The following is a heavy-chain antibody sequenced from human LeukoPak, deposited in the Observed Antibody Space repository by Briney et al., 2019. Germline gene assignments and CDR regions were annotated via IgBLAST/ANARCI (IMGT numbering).Heavy chain of an antibody. J-gene: IGHJ4*02. D-gene: IGHD3-16*02. CDR2: IHHDGRI. V-gene: IGHV4/OR15-8*01. CDR3: ARSHDHLWGNYPDY. CDR1: GGSIDSTNW. Sequence: SETLSLTCDVSGGSIDSTNWWNWVRQPPGKGLEWIGGIHHDGRINYNPSLKSRVTLSVDKSKNQFSLRLNSVTAADTAMYYCARSHDHLWGNYPDYWGQGTLVTVSS.